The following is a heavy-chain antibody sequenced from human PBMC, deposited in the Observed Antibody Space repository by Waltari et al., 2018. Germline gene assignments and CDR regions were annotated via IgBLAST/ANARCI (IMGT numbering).Heavy chain of an antibody. CDR2: IYYSGST. J-gene: IGHJ3*02. V-gene: IGHV4-59*01. CDR1: GGSISSYY. D-gene: IGHD3-16*01. Sequence: QVQLQESGPGLVKPSETLSLTCTVSGGSISSYYWSWIRQPPGKGLEWIGYIYYSGSTNYNPSLKSRVTISVDTSKNQFSLKLSSVTAADTAVYYCARVGRYGGKGDAFDIWGQGTMVTVSS. CDR3: ARVGRYGGKGDAFDI.